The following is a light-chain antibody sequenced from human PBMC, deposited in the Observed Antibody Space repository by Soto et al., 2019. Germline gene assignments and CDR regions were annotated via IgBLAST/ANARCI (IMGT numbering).Light chain of an antibody. CDR2: EVS. J-gene: IGLJ1*01. V-gene: IGLV2-23*02. CDR3: CSYAGSSTYV. CDR1: SSDVGSYNL. Sequence: QSVLTQPASVSGSPGQSITISCTGTSSDVGSYNLASWYQQHPGKAPKLMIYEVSKRPSGVSNRLSGSKSGNTASLTISGLQAEDEADYYCCSYAGSSTYVFGTGTKVTVL.